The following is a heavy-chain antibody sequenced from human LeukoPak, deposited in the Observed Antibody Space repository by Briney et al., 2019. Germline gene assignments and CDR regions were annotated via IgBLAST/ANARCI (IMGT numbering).Heavy chain of an antibody. V-gene: IGHV3-30-3*01. CDR2: ISYDGSNK. Sequence: TGGSLRLSCAASGFTFSSYAMHWVRQAPGKGLEWVAVISYDGSNKYYADSVKGRFTISRDNAKNSLYLQMNRLRAEDTAVYYCAREIVAASDYWGQGTLVTVSS. D-gene: IGHD1-26*01. CDR1: GFTFSSYA. CDR3: AREIVAASDY. J-gene: IGHJ4*02.